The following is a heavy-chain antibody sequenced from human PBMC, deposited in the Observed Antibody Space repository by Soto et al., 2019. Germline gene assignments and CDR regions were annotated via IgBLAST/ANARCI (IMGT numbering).Heavy chain of an antibody. J-gene: IGHJ6*02. D-gene: IGHD3-10*01. V-gene: IGHV3-30*18. CDR2: ISYDGSNK. Sequence: GGSLRLSCAASGFTFSSYGMHWVRQAPGKGLEWVAVISYDGSNKYYADSVKGRFTISRDNSKNTLYLQMNSLRAEDTVVYYCAKGILSYYYGSGSSTYYYYYYGMDVWGQGTTVTVSS. CDR1: GFTFSSYG. CDR3: AKGILSYYYGSGSSTYYYYYYGMDV.